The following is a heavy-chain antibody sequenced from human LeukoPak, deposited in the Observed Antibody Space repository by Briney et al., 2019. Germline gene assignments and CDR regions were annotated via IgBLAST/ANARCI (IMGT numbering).Heavy chain of an antibody. J-gene: IGHJ4*02. CDR3: ARATGGYYDYFDY. CDR2: INPNSGGT. D-gene: IGHD3-22*01. CDR1: GYTFTGYY. Sequence: GASVKVSCKASGYTFTGYYIHWVRQAPGQGLEWMGWINPNSGGTNYAQNFQGRVTMTRDTSISTTYMELSRLRSDDTAVYYCARATGGYYDYFDYWGQGSLVTVSS. V-gene: IGHV1-2*02.